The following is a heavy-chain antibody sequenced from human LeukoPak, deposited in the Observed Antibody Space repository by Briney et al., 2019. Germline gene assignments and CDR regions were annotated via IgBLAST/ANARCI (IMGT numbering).Heavy chain of an antibody. CDR1: GYTFTSYY. D-gene: IGHD1-20*01. J-gene: IGHJ4*02. CDR3: ARDFIDGYNSASRWDY. CDR2: INPSGGST. Sequence: GASVKVSCKASGYTFTSYYMHWVRQAPGQGLEWMGIINPSGGSTSYAQKFQGRVTMTRDTSTSTVYMELSSLRSEDTAMYYCARDFIDGYNSASRWDYWGQGTLVTVSS. V-gene: IGHV1-46*01.